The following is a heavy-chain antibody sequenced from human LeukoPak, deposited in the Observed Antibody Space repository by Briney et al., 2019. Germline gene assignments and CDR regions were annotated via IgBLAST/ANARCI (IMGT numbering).Heavy chain of an antibody. J-gene: IGHJ3*01. D-gene: IGHD2-15*01. CDR3: ARKAYSDAFDF. Sequence: SETLSLTCAVPGYSINSGLYWDWIRQPPGKGLEWIGSVYHIGSTYYNPSLKSRVTVSVDTSKNQFSLKLSSVTAADTALYYCARKAYSDAFDFWGQGKMVIVSS. V-gene: IGHV4-38-2*01. CDR1: GYSINSGLY. CDR2: VYHIGST.